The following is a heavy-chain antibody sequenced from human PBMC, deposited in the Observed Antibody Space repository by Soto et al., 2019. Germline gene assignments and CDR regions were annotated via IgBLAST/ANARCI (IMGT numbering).Heavy chain of an antibody. J-gene: IGHJ6*02. CDR1: GFTFDDYA. D-gene: IGHD6-13*01. CDR3: AKHIAAACYYYYGMDV. V-gene: IGHV3-9*01. CDR2: ISWNSGSI. Sequence: EVQLVESGGGLVPPGRSLRLSCAASGFTFDDYAMHWVRQAPGKGLEWVSGISWNSGSIGYADSVKGRFTISRDNAKNSLYLQMSSLRAEETALYYCAKHIAAACYYYYGMDVWGQGTTVTVSS.